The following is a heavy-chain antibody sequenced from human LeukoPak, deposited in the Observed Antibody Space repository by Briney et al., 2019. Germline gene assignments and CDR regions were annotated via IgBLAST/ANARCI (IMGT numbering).Heavy chain of an antibody. J-gene: IGHJ3*02. D-gene: IGHD3-16*02. CDR3: ARDRDYVWGSYPNDAFDI. V-gene: IGHV1-2*06. CDR2: INPNSGGT. Sequence: ASVKVSCKASGYTFTSYGISWVRQAPGQGLEWMGRINPNSGGTNYAQKFQGRVTMTRDTSISTAYMELSRLRSDDTAVYYCARDRDYVWGSYPNDAFDIWGQGTMVTVSS. CDR1: GYTFTSYG.